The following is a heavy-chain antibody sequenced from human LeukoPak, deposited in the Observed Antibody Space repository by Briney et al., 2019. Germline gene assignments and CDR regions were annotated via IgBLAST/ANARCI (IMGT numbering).Heavy chain of an antibody. J-gene: IGHJ4*02. CDR2: ISGSGGST. CDR3: AKTEAASCYFDY. CDR1: GFTFSSYA. D-gene: IGHD2-15*01. Sequence: PGGSLRLSCAASGFTFSSYAMSWVRQAPGKGLEWVSAISGSGGSTYYADSVKGRFTISRDNSKNTLYLQMNSLRVEDTAVYYCAKTEAASCYFDYWGQGTLVTVSS. V-gene: IGHV3-23*01.